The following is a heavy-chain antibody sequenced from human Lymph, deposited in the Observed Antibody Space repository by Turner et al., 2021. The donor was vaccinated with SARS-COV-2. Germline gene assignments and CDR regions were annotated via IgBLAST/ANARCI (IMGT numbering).Heavy chain of an antibody. CDR2: ISYEGSNK. Sequence: QVQLVESGGGVVQPGRSLSLSCAASGFTFSSYAMHWVRKAPGKGLEWVALISYEGSNKYYADSVKGRFTISRDNSKKTLYLQMNSLRAEDTAVYYCARDFGGGMDVWGQGTTVTVSS. CDR3: ARDFGGGMDV. D-gene: IGHD3-16*01. V-gene: IGHV3-30-3*01. J-gene: IGHJ6*02. CDR1: GFTFSSYA.